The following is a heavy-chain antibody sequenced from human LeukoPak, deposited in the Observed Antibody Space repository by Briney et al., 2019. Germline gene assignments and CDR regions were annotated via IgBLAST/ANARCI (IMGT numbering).Heavy chain of an antibody. D-gene: IGHD3-10*01. CDR3: ARTSMVRGGFAFDI. CDR1: GYSISSGYY. J-gene: IGHJ3*02. CDR2: IYHSGST. Sequence: PSETLSLTCTVSGYSISSGYYWGWIRQPPGKGLEWIGSIYHSGSTYYNPSLKSRVTISVDTSKNQFSLKLSSVTAADTAVYYCARTSMVRGGFAFDIWGQGTMVTVSS. V-gene: IGHV4-38-2*02.